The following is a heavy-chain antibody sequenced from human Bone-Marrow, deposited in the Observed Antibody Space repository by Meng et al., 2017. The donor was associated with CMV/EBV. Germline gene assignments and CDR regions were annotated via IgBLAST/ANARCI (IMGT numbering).Heavy chain of an antibody. V-gene: IGHV3-21*04. CDR2: ISGSSDYI. Sequence: GESLKISCAASGFTFSSYGMHWVRQAPGKGLEWVSSISGSSDYIYYADSVKGRFTISRDNSKNTLYLQMNSLRAEDTAVYYCAKGYLGYSSSSTFDYWGQGTLVTVSS. D-gene: IGHD6-6*01. J-gene: IGHJ4*02. CDR3: AKGYLGYSSSSTFDY. CDR1: GFTFSSYG.